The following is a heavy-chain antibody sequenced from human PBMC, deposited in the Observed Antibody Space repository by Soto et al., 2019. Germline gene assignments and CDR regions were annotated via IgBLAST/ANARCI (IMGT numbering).Heavy chain of an antibody. D-gene: IGHD2-21*01. J-gene: IGHJ4*02. CDR3: ARGRSVIDHDDFEY. V-gene: IGHV3-30-3*01. CDR1: GFTFSSYS. Sequence: VQLVESGGGVVQPGRSLRLSCAASGFTFSSYSMHWVRQAPGKGLEWVAAMSFDGNSKYFADSVKGRFTISRDNSKSTLSLQMNSLGADVSAVYYCARGRSVIDHDDFEYWGQGTLVTVSS. CDR2: MSFDGNSK.